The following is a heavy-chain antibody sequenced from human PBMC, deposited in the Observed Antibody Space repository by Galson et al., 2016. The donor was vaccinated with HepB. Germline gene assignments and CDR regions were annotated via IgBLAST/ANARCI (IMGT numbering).Heavy chain of an antibody. CDR2: IIPLIATV. V-gene: IGHV1-69*13. Sequence: SVKVSCKASGGTFSTYAIAWVRQAPGQGLEWMGGIIPLIATVNYAQKFQGRVTITADESTNTVYMELSSLKSEDTAVYYCAKAGDLWFGEIPNWYFDLWGRGTLVTVSS. D-gene: IGHD3-10*01. J-gene: IGHJ2*01. CDR3: AKAGDLWFGEIPNWYFDL. CDR1: GGTFSTYA.